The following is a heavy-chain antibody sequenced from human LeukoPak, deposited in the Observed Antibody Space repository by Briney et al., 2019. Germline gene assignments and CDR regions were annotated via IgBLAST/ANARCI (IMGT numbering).Heavy chain of an antibody. J-gene: IGHJ6*02. Sequence: GGSLRLSCAASGFTFSLYAMNWVRQAPGKGLEWVSYINDDSSDIHYAGSVRGRFTISRDNYKNTLYLQMNSLRAEDTAMYYCAKHISLGSGNYFNPYYYGMDVWGPGTTVTVSS. CDR2: INDDSSDI. CDR1: GFTFSLYA. D-gene: IGHD3-10*01. CDR3: AKHISLGSGNYFNPYYYGMDV. V-gene: IGHV3-48*01.